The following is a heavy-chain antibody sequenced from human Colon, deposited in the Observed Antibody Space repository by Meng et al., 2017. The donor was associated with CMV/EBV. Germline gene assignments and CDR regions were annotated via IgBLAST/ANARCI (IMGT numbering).Heavy chain of an antibody. CDR3: ARGYASSGYSRGRYYGMDV. D-gene: IGHD3-22*01. V-gene: IGHV4-59*01. J-gene: IGHJ6*02. CDR1: GGSISTDY. Sequence: GSLRLSGTVSGGSISTDYWSWIRQPPGKGLEWIGYIYYSGSTNYNPSLKSRVTISVDTSKNQFSLKLSSVTAADTAVYYCARGYASSGYSRGRYYGMDVWGQGTPVTVSS. CDR2: IYYSGST.